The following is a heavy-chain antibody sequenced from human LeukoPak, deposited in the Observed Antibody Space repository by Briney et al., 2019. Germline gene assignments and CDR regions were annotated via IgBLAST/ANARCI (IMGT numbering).Heavy chain of an antibody. V-gene: IGHV3-48*01. CDR3: AGYGVYPY. Sequence: GRSLRLSCAASGFTVNTYDMHWVRQAPGEGPGWIAYFGISGTIYYADSVRGRFTISRDNAKNSLFLQMNSLRVDDTAIYYCAGYGVYPYWGQGTPVTVSS. J-gene: IGHJ4*02. D-gene: IGHD4-17*01. CDR2: FGISGTI. CDR1: GFTVNTYD.